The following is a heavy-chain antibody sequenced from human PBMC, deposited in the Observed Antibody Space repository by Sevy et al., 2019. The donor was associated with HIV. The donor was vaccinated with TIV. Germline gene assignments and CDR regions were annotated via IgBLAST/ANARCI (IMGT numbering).Heavy chain of an antibody. CDR3: ARRPYCSSTSCESDWFDP. V-gene: IGHV5-51*01. J-gene: IGHJ5*02. D-gene: IGHD2-2*01. CDR1: GYSFTSYW. CDR2: IYPGDSDT. Sequence: GESLKISCKGSGYSFTSYWIGWVRQMPGKGLEWVGIIYPGDSDTRYSPSFQGQVTISADKSISTAYLQWSILKASDTAMYYCARRPYCSSTSCESDWFDPWGQGTLVTVSS.